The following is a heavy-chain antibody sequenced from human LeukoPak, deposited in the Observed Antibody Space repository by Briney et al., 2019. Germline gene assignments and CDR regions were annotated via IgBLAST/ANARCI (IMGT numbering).Heavy chain of an antibody. CDR3: ARDADCSGGSCYPDYFDY. V-gene: IGHV1-2*02. CDR2: INPNSGGT. Sequence: ASVKVSCKASGYTFTGYYMHWVRQAPGQGLEWMGWINPNSGGTNYAQKFQGRVTMTTDTSTSTAYMELRSLRSDDTAVYYCARDADCSGGSCYPDYFDYWGQGTLVTVSS. CDR1: GYTFTGYY. J-gene: IGHJ4*02. D-gene: IGHD2-15*01.